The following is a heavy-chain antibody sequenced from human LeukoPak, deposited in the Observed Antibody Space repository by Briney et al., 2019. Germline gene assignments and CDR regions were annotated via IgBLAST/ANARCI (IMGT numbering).Heavy chain of an antibody. CDR3: AREAPKYYDDSSGYPDY. J-gene: IGHJ4*02. D-gene: IGHD3-22*01. CDR2: INSDGSIT. V-gene: IGHV3-74*01. CDR1: GFTFSSYW. Sequence: QPGGSLRLSCAASGFTFSSYWMYWVRHAPGKGLVWVSRINSDGSITSYADSVKGRFTISRDNAKNTVYLQMNSLRAEDTAVYYCAREAPKYYDDSSGYPDYWGQGTLVTVSS.